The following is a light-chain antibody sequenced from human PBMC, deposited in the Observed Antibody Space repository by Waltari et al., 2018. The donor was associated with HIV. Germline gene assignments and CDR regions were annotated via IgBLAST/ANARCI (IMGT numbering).Light chain of an antibody. CDR3: QAWDSSTVV. CDR2: HDS. J-gene: IGLJ2*01. Sequence: SYELTQPPSMSVSPGQAASITCSGDQLGNKYACWYQHKPGQSPVLVIYHDSKRPSGIPERFSGSNSGNTATLTISGTQAMDEADYYCQAWDSSTVVFGGGTKLTVL. V-gene: IGLV3-1*01. CDR1: QLGNKY.